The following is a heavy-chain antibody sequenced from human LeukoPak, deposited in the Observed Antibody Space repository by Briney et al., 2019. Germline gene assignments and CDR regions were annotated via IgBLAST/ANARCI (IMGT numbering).Heavy chain of an antibody. Sequence: GGSLRLSCAASGFTFSSYSMNWVRQAPGKGLVWVSRINSGGSSTSYADSVKGRFTISRDNAKNTLYLQMNSLRAEDTAVYYCARVQDTAMADDYWGQGTLVTVSS. D-gene: IGHD5-18*01. V-gene: IGHV3-74*01. J-gene: IGHJ4*02. CDR1: GFTFSSYS. CDR3: ARVQDTAMADDY. CDR2: INSGGSST.